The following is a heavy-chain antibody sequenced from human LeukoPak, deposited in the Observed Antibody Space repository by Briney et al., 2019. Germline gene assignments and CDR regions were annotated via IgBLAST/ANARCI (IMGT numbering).Heavy chain of an antibody. CDR1: GSTFSGYV. V-gene: IGHV3-23*01. CDR3: AKNHERGRYDSFDM. Sequence: GGSLRLSCAASGSTFSGYVMTWVRQPPGKGLQWVADISGSGGSTYYADSVKGRFSISRDNSKNMLYLQLDSLRAEDTAVYYCAKNHERGRYDSFDMWTQGSWVTVSS. CDR2: ISGSGGST. J-gene: IGHJ3*02. D-gene: IGHD3-16*02.